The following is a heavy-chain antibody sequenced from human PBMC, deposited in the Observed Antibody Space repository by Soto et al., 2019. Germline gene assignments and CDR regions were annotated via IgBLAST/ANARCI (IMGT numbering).Heavy chain of an antibody. CDR2: ISSSSSYI. CDR3: AREGDIVVVPAAHSNWFDP. J-gene: IGHJ5*02. Sequence: PGGSLRLSCAASGFTFSSYSMNWVRQAPGKGLEWVSSISSSSSYIYYADSVKGRFTISRDNAKNSLYLQMNSLRAEDTAVYYCAREGDIVVVPAAHSNWFDPWGQGTLVTVSS. CDR1: GFTFSSYS. D-gene: IGHD2-2*01. V-gene: IGHV3-21*01.